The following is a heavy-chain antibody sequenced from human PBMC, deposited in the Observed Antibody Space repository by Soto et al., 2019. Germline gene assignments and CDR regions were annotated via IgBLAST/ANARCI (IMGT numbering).Heavy chain of an antibody. D-gene: IGHD1-26*01. CDR3: TRSVGSYSYYGMDV. Sequence: ASVKVSCKASGYTLTDYFMHWVRQAPGQGLEWMGCINPKSGDTYYSQKFQGRVTMTRDTSFTTACMELRRMRSDDTAMYFCTRSVGSYSYYGMDVWGQGTAVTVSS. CDR1: GYTLTDYF. J-gene: IGHJ6*02. V-gene: IGHV1-2*02. CDR2: INPKSGDT.